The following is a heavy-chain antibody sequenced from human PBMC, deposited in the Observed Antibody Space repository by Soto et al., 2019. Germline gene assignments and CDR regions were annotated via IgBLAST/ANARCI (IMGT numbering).Heavy chain of an antibody. CDR1: GFTFSDYY. J-gene: IGHJ4*02. CDR2: ISSSGSII. D-gene: IGHD3-22*01. Sequence: PGGSLRLSCAAPGFTFSDYYMSWIRQAPGKGLEWVSYISSSGSIIYYADSVKGRFTISRDNAKNSLYLQMNSLRAEDTAVYYCARDQGYYESSGYFDYWGQGTLVTVSS. CDR3: ARDQGYYESSGYFDY. V-gene: IGHV3-11*01.